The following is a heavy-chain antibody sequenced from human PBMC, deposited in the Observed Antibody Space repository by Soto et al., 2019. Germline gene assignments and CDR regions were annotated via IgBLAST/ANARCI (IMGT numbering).Heavy chain of an antibody. D-gene: IGHD4-17*01. CDR2: IWYDGSKK. V-gene: IGHV3-33*01. Sequence: QVQLVESGGGVVQPGKSLRLSCAASGFTFSSYGMHWVRQAPGKGLEWVAVIWYDGSKKYYADSVEGRFTISRDNSKNTLYLQMNSLRAEDTAVYYCAREMYGDYYYYYGMDVWGQGTTVTVSS. CDR3: AREMYGDYYYYYGMDV. CDR1: GFTFSSYG. J-gene: IGHJ6*02.